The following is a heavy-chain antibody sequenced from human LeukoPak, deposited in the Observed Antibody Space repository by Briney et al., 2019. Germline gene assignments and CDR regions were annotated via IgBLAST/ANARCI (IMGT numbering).Heavy chain of an antibody. CDR3: ARRRGRRPDFDC. Sequence: SETLSLTCTVSGGSISSSSYYWGWIRQPPGKGLEWIGSIYYSGSTYYNPSLKSRVTISVDTSKNQFSLKLSSVTAADTAVYYCARRRGRRPDFDCWGQGTLVTVSS. CDR2: IYYSGST. D-gene: IGHD3-10*01. CDR1: GGSISSSSYY. J-gene: IGHJ4*02. V-gene: IGHV4-39*01.